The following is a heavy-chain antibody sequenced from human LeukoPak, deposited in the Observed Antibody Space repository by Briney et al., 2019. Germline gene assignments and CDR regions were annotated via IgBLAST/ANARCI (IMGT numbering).Heavy chain of an antibody. V-gene: IGHV3-30-3*01. Sequence: GGSLRLSCAASGFTFSSYAMHWVRQAPGKGLEWVAVISYDGSNKYYADSVKGRFTISRDNSKNTLYLQMNSLRAEDTAVYYCAKEELGYCSSTSCLEYYYYMDVWGKGTTVTVSS. CDR3: AKEELGYCSSTSCLEYYYYMDV. J-gene: IGHJ6*03. D-gene: IGHD2-2*01. CDR1: GFTFSSYA. CDR2: ISYDGSNK.